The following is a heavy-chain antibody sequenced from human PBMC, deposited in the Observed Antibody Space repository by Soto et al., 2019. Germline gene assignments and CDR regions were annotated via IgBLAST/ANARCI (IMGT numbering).Heavy chain of an antibody. CDR3: TTDSDSSIYDYIWGSYRTPGYFDY. V-gene: IGHV3-15*01. J-gene: IGHJ4*02. CDR2: IKSKTDGGTT. Sequence: GGSLRLSCAASGFTFSNAWMSWVRQAPGKGLEWVGRIKSKTDGGTTDYAAPVKGRFTISRDDSKNTLYLQMNSLKTEDTAVYYCTTDSDSSIYDYIWGSYRTPGYFDYWGQGTLVTVSS. D-gene: IGHD3-16*02. CDR1: GFTFSNAW.